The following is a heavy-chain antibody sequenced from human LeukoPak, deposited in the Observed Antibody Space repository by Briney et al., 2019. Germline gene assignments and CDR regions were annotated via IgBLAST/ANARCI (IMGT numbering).Heavy chain of an antibody. CDR1: GYTFTGYY. CDR2: INPDRGDT. J-gene: IGHJ4*02. Sequence: ASVKVSCKASGYTFTGYYMHWVRQAPGQGLEWMGWINPDRGDTKYAQKFQGWVTMTRDTSISTAYMEMSRPRSDDTAVYYCARDYCGGGSCYDYWGQGTLVTVSS. V-gene: IGHV1-2*04. D-gene: IGHD2-15*01. CDR3: ARDYCGGGSCYDY.